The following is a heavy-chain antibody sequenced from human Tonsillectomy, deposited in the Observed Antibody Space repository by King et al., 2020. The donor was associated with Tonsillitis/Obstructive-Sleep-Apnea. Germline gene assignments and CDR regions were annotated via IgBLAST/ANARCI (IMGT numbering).Heavy chain of an antibody. J-gene: IGHJ4*02. CDR1: GGSISSGGYY. Sequence: QLQESGPGLVKPSQTLSLTCTVSGGSISSGGYYWSWIRQHPGKGLEWIGDIYYSGSTYYNPSLKSLVTISVDTSKNQFSLKLSSVTAADTAVYYCAGGGTYSGYGSDYYFDYWGQGTLVTVSS. CDR2: IYYSGST. V-gene: IGHV4-31*01. CDR3: AGGGTYSGYGSDYYFDY. D-gene: IGHD5-12*01.